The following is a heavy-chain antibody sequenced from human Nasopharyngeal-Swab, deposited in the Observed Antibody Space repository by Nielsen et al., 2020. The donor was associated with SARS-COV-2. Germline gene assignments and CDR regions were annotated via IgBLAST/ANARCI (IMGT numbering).Heavy chain of an antibody. V-gene: IGHV3-21*04. Sequence: GSLRLSCAASGFTFSSYSMNWVRQAPGKGLEWVSSISSSSSYIYYADSVKGRFTISRDNAKNSLYLQMNSLRAEDTALYYCAKDGIDERFDYWGQGTLVTVSS. CDR2: ISSSSSYI. D-gene: IGHD1-1*01. J-gene: IGHJ4*02. CDR3: AKDGIDERFDY. CDR1: GFTFSSYS.